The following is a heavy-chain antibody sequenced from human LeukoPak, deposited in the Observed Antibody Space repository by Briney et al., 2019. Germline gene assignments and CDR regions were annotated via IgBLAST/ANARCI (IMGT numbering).Heavy chain of an antibody. CDR3: ATISVQVDTGVADDY. Sequence: GRSLRLSCAASGFTFSSYGMHWVRQAPGKGLEWVTVISYDGSIKYYVDSVKGRFTISRDNSKNTVYLQMNSLRAEDTAVYYCATISVQVDTGVADDYWGQGTLVSVSS. CDR1: GFTFSSYG. D-gene: IGHD5-18*01. CDR2: ISYDGSIK. J-gene: IGHJ4*02. V-gene: IGHV3-30*03.